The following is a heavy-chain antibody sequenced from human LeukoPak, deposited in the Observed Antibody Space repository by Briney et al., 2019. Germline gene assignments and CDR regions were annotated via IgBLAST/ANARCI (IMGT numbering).Heavy chain of an antibody. D-gene: IGHD3-10*01. J-gene: IGHJ1*01. V-gene: IGHV4-31*03. Sequence: SQTLSLTCTVSGGSISSGGYYWSWIRQHPGKGLEWIGYIYYSGSTYYNPSLKSRVTISVDTSKNQFSLKLSSVTAADTAVYYCVSGRQGFGEHWGQGTLVTVSS. CDR2: IYYSGST. CDR1: GGSISSGGYY. CDR3: VSGRQGFGEH.